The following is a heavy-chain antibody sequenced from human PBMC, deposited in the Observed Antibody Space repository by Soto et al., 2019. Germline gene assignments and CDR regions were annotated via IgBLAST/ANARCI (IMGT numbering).Heavy chain of an antibody. V-gene: IGHV3-73*01. J-gene: IGHJ6*02. CDR2: IRSKANSYAT. CDR3: TRGFHYYYGMDV. D-gene: IGHD3-10*01. Sequence: PGGSLRLSCAASGFTFSGSAMHWVRQASGKGLEWVGRIRSKANSYATAYAASVKGRSTISRDDSKNTAYLQMNSLKTEDTAVYYCTRGFHYYYGMDVWGQGTTVTVSS. CDR1: GFTFSGSA.